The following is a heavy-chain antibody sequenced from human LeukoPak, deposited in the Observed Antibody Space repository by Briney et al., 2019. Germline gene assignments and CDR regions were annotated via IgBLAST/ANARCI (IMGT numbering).Heavy chain of an antibody. Sequence: GGSLRLSCAASGFTFSNYAMSWVRQAPGKGLEWVSGVSGSGGVTYHAESVKGRFTISRDNSKNTLYLQMNSLRAEDTAVYYCAKEGYCSGGSCYHDYFDYWGQGTLVTVSS. CDR1: GFTFSNYA. D-gene: IGHD2-15*01. J-gene: IGHJ4*02. CDR3: AKEGYCSGGSCYHDYFDY. V-gene: IGHV3-23*01. CDR2: VSGSGGVT.